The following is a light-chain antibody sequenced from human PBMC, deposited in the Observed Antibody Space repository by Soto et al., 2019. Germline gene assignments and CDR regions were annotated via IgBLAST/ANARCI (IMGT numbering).Light chain of an antibody. J-gene: IGLJ1*01. V-gene: IGLV2-8*01. CDR1: SSDVGGYTY. CDR3: TSYAGSSTYV. Sequence: QSVLTQPPSASGSPGQSVTISCTGTSSDVGGYTYVSWYQQHPGKAPKLIIYEVYKRPSGVPDRFAGSKSGNTASLTVSGLQAEDEADYYCTSYAGSSTYVFGTGTKVTVL. CDR2: EVY.